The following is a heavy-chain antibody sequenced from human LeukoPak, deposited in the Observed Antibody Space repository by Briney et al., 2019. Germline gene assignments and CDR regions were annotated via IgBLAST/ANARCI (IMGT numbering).Heavy chain of an antibody. J-gene: IGHJ6*02. Sequence: GASVKVSCKASGYTFTSYAMNWVRQAPGQGLEWMGWINTNTGNPTYAQGFTGRFVFSLDTSVSTAYLQISSLKAEDTAVYYCARTLVVVMYYGTDVWGQGTTVTVSS. CDR2: INTNTGNP. CDR3: ARTLVVVMYYGTDV. CDR1: GYTFTSYA. V-gene: IGHV7-4-1*02. D-gene: IGHD3-22*01.